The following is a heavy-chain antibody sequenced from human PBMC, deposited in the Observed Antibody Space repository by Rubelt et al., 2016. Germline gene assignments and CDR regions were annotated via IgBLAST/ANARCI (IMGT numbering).Heavy chain of an antibody. Sequence: QVQLQQWGAGLLKPSETLSLTCAISGGSFSGYYWSWIRQPPGKGLEWIGEINHSGSTIYNPSLKSRVTLSLATSNNQFSLRLGSVTAADTAVYYCARDNRMGVAVTGPVFFDYWGQGTLVTVSS. CDR3: ARDNRMGVAVTGPVFFDY. CDR1: GGSFSGYY. J-gene: IGHJ4*02. CDR2: INHSGST. V-gene: IGHV4-34*01. D-gene: IGHD2-21*02.